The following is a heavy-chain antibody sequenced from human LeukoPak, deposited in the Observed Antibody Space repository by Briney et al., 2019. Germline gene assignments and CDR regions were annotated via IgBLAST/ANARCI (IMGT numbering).Heavy chain of an antibody. CDR3: ARGIPQLLSLGWFDP. CDR1: GFTFSSYS. J-gene: IGHJ5*02. Sequence: PGGSLRLSCAASGFTFSSYSMNWVRQAPGKGLEWVSSISSSSSYIYYADSVKGRFTISRDNSKNTLYLQMNSLRAEDTAVYYCARGIPQLLSLGWFDPWGQGTLVTVSS. V-gene: IGHV3-21*04. D-gene: IGHD2-2*01. CDR2: ISSSSSYI.